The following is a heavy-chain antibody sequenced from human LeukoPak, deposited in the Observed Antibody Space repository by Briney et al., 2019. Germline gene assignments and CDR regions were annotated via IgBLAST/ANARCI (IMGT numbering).Heavy chain of an antibody. Sequence: SETLSLTCTVSGGSISGGDYNWGWSRQSPAKGLEWIGYMYYTGITFYNPSLTSRVAISVDMSKDQFSLKLSAVTAADTAVYYCDRAVGGYSYKFDSWGQGTLVTVSS. D-gene: IGHD5-18*01. CDR1: GGSISGGDYN. J-gene: IGHJ4*02. CDR3: DRAVGGYSYKFDS. V-gene: IGHV4-30-4*02. CDR2: MYYTGIT.